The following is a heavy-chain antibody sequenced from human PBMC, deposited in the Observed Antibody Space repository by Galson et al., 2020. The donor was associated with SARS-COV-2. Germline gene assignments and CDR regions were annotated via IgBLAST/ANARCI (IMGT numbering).Heavy chain of an antibody. CDR3: ARGTLYSSSSAGY. CDR1: GFTFGDYY. V-gene: IGHV3-11*06. D-gene: IGHD6-6*01. Sequence: SCAASGFTFGDYYMSWFRQAPGKGLEWVSYISGTGTYTNYADSVKGRFTISRDNAKNSLYLQMNSLRAEDTAVYYCARGTLYSSSSAGYWGQGTLVTVSA. J-gene: IGHJ4*02. CDR2: ISGTGTYT.